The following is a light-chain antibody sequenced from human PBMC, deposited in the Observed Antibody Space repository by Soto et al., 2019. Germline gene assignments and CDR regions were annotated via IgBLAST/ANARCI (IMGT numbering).Light chain of an antibody. V-gene: IGKV1-33*01. CDR2: GAS. J-gene: IGKJ4*01. CDR3: QQYESRAQCT. CDR1: QDINNY. Sequence: DIQMTQSPCSLSASVGDRVTITCQASQDINNYLNWYQQKPGKAPKLLIHGASNLETGVPSRFSGNGYRTHFTFTITSLQAEDLATYYCQQYESRAQCTFSGGTKVEIE.